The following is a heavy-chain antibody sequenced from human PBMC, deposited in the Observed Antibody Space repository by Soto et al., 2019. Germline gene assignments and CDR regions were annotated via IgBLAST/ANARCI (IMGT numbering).Heavy chain of an antibody. CDR1: GGSISSSSYY. CDR3: ARFATIFGVVTY. V-gene: IGHV4-39*01. CDR2: IYYSGST. J-gene: IGHJ4*02. D-gene: IGHD3-3*01. Sequence: SETLSLTCTVSGGSISSSSYYWGWIRQPPGKGLEWIGSIYYSGSTYYNPSLKSRVTISVDTSKNQFSLKLSSVTAADTAVYYCARFATIFGVVTYWGQGTLVTVSS.